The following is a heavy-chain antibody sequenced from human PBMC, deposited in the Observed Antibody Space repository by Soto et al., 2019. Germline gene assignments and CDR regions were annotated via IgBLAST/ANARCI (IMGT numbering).Heavy chain of an antibody. V-gene: IGHV4-31*03. CDR3: ARETGPTTVTTSGEFDY. D-gene: IGHD4-17*01. CDR1: GGSISSGGYY. J-gene: IGHJ4*02. Sequence: SETLSLTCTVSGGSISSGGYYWSWIRQHPGKGLEWIGYIYYSGSTYYNPSLKSRVTISVDTSKNQFSLKLSSVTAADTAVYYCARETGPTTVTTSGEFDYWGQGTLVTVSS. CDR2: IYYSGST.